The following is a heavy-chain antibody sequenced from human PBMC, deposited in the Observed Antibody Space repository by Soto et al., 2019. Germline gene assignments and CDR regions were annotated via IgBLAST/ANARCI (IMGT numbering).Heavy chain of an antibody. Sequence: QVQLVQSGAEVKKTGSSVKVSCKASGGTSRSLSITWVRQAPGQGLEWMGEITPLYGIPNYPQKFQGRLTITATKSTGTAYVELSSLRSEDTAVYYCARDTHSAGGWFDTWGRGHLVTVSS. CDR2: ITPLYGIP. CDR3: ARDTHSAGGWFDT. D-gene: IGHD2-21*01. V-gene: IGHV1-69*17. J-gene: IGHJ5*02. CDR1: GGTSRSLS.